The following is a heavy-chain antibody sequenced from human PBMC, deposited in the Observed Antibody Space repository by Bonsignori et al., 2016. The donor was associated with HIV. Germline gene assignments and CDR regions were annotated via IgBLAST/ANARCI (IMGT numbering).Heavy chain of an antibody. V-gene: IGHV3-49*04. J-gene: IGHJ3*02. CDR2: IRSKAYGGTT. CDR3: TRDPLRRSYYDILTGPSDAFDI. Sequence: GGSLRLSCTASGFTFGDYAMSWVRQAPGKGLEWVGFIRSKAYGGTTEYAASVKGRFTISRDDSKSIAYLQMNSLKTEDTAVYYCTRDPLRRSYYDILTGPSDAFDIWGQGTMVTVSS. CDR1: GFTFGDYA. D-gene: IGHD3-9*01.